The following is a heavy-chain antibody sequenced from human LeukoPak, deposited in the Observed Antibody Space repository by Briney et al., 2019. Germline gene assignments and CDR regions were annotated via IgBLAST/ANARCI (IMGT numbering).Heavy chain of an antibody. Sequence: GGSLRLSCAASGFTFTRYWMAWVRQAPGKGLEWISNISQDGSEEYYLGSVRGRFTASRDNAKNSLYLQMNTLRAEDTAVYYCSNGIYSSSYWGQGTLVTVSS. D-gene: IGHD6-6*01. CDR1: GFTFTRYW. V-gene: IGHV3-7*01. CDR3: SNGIYSSSY. J-gene: IGHJ4*02. CDR2: ISQDGSEE.